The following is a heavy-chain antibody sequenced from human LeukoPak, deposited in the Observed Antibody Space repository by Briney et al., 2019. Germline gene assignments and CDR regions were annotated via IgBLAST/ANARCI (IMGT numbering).Heavy chain of an antibody. V-gene: IGHV3-30-3*01. CDR2: ISFDGSNK. Sequence: AGGSLRLSCAASGFTFSSYAMHWVRQAPGKGLEWVAVISFDGSNKYYADSVKGRFTISRDNSKNTLYLQMSSLRAEDTAVYYCARGSSSWSNAYYFDYWGQGTLVTVSS. CDR3: ARGSSSWSNAYYFDY. J-gene: IGHJ4*02. CDR1: GFTFSSYA. D-gene: IGHD6-13*01.